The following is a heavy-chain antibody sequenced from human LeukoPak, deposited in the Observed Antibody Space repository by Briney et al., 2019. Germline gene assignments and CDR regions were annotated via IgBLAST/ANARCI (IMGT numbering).Heavy chain of an antibody. Sequence: GGSLRLSCAAFGFTFSSYTINWVRQAPGKGLEWVSSIDSSSIYTYYAGSVKGRFTISRDNAKNSLYLQMNSLRVEDTAVYYCARGVVVPAAMVFYFDYWGQGTLVTVPS. V-gene: IGHV3-21*01. CDR2: IDSSSIYT. D-gene: IGHD2-2*01. CDR3: ARGVVVPAAMVFYFDY. J-gene: IGHJ4*02. CDR1: GFTFSSYT.